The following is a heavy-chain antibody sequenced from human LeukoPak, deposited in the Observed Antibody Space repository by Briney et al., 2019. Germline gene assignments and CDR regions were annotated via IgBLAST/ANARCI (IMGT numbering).Heavy chain of an antibody. Sequence: GGSLRLSCAASGFTFSSYAMTWVRQAPGMGLEWVSSISGSGGGTHYADSVKGRFTTSRDNSYNTLYLQMNSLTAEDTAVYYCAKSLGGIVVVVAASWGRGTLVTVSS. CDR1: GFTFSSYA. CDR3: AKSLGGIVVVVAAS. J-gene: IGHJ4*02. CDR2: ISGSGGGT. D-gene: IGHD2-15*01. V-gene: IGHV3-23*01.